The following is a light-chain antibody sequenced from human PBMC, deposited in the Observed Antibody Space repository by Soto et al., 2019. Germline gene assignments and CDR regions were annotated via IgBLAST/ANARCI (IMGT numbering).Light chain of an antibody. Sequence: QSAITQPASVSGSPGQSITLSCAGTGGAVGGYNYVSWYQQHPGKAPKLMIYEVIRRPSGISNRFSGSKSGNTASLTISTLQSEDEAEYYCSSYTTSSTVVFGGGTKLTVL. CDR3: SSYTTSSTVV. CDR2: EVI. J-gene: IGLJ3*02. CDR1: GGAVGGYNY. V-gene: IGLV2-14*01.